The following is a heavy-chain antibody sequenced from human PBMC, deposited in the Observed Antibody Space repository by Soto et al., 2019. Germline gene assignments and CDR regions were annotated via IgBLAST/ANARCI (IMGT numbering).Heavy chain of an antibody. CDR3: ARIGNFYGSGSYYDTPFDS. CDR1: GASINTGRYY. V-gene: IGHV4-39*01. Sequence: QLQLQESGPGLAEPSETLSLTCTVSGASINTGRYYWAWIRQPPGRGLEWVASVYHSGSTYYNPSLKSRVTISIDTSRNQFSLKLNSVTAADTAIFYCARIGNFYGSGSYYDTPFDSWGQGTLVTVSS. D-gene: IGHD3-10*01. J-gene: IGHJ4*02. CDR2: VYHSGST.